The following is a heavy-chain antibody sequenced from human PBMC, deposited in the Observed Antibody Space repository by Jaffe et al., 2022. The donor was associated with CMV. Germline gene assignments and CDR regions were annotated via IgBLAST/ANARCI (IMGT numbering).Heavy chain of an antibody. J-gene: IGHJ5*02. CDR1: GFTFSSYS. D-gene: IGHD1-26*01. V-gene: IGHV3-48*02. CDR3: ARDSSQTSGSYSNWFDP. Sequence: EVQLVESGGGLVQPGGSLRLSCAASGFTFSSYSMNWVRQAPGKGLEWVSYISSSSSTIYYADSVKGRFTISRDNAKNSLYLQMNSLRDEDTAVYYCARDSSQTSGSYSNWFDPWGQGTLVTVSS. CDR2: ISSSSSTI.